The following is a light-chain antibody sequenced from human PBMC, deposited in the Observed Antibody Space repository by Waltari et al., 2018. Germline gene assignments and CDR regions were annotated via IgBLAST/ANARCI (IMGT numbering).Light chain of an antibody. J-gene: IGKJ5*01. CDR3: QQYYSTPRT. Sequence: DIVMTQSPDSLAVYLGERATLNCKSSQRVLYSSNNKNYIAWYQQKPGQPPKLLIYWASTREFGVPDRFSGSGSGTDFTLTISSLQAEDVAVYYCQQYYSTPRTFGQGTRLEIK. CDR2: WAS. V-gene: IGKV4-1*01. CDR1: QRVLYSSNNKNY.